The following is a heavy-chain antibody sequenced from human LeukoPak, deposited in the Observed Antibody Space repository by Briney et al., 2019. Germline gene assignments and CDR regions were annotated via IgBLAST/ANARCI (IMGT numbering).Heavy chain of an antibody. CDR2: IYYSGST. CDR3: ASLSESCRGCVNWFDP. D-gene: IGHD3-10*01. Sequence: SETPSLTCTVSGGSISSSSYYWGWIRQPPGKGLEWIGSIYYSGSTYYNPSLKSRVTISVDTSKNQFSLKLSSVTAADTAVYYCASLSESCRGCVNWFDPWGQGTLVTVSS. J-gene: IGHJ5*02. V-gene: IGHV4-39*01. CDR1: GGSISSSSYY.